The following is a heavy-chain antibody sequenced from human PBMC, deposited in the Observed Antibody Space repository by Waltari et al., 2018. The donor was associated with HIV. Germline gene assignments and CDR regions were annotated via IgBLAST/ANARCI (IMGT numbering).Heavy chain of an antibody. Sequence: QVQLVESGGGVVQPGRSLRLYCAASGFTFSSHGMHWARQAPGKGLEWVAVIWDDGSNYSYADSVKGRFTISRENSKNTLYLQMNSLRAEDSAVYYCARDLTYSYEQIDYWGQGTQVTVSS. CDR2: IWDDGSNY. D-gene: IGHD3-3*01. CDR3: ARDLTYSYEQIDY. J-gene: IGHJ4*02. CDR1: GFTFSSHG. V-gene: IGHV3-33*01.